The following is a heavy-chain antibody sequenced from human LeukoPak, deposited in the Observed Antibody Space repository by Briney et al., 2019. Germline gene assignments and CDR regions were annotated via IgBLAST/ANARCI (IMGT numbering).Heavy chain of an antibody. CDR1: EFTFSRYW. J-gene: IGHJ4*02. CDR2: IKQDGSTK. CDR3: ARIGYSSSSFDY. Sequence: PGGSLRLSCAASEFTFSRYWMSWVRQAPGKGLEWVANIKQDGSTKYYLDSVKGRLTVSRDNAKNSVFLQINSLRAEDTAIYYCARIGYSSSSFDYWGQGTLVTVSP. V-gene: IGHV3-7*03. D-gene: IGHD6-6*01.